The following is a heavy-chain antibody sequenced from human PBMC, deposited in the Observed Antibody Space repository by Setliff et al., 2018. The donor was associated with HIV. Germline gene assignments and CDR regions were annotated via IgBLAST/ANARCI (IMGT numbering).Heavy chain of an antibody. D-gene: IGHD7-27*01. CDR3: AKFLGIGRYFDY. Sequence: ASVKVSCKASGYTFTTYDINWVRQATGQGLEWMGWMNPNSGNTGYAQKFQGRVTMTRNTSISTAYMELNSLRAEDTAVYYCAKFLGIGRYFDYWGQGTLVTVSS. CDR1: GYTFTTYD. V-gene: IGHV1-8*02. CDR2: MNPNSGNT. J-gene: IGHJ4*02.